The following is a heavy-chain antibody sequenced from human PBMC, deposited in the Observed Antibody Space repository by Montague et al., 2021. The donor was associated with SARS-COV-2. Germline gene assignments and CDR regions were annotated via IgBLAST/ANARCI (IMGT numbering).Heavy chain of an antibody. CDR3: ARAPTFYDVLTGHDSELYV. CDR2: GSHGRAT. D-gene: IGHD3-9*01. V-gene: IGHV4-34*01. CDR1: GGPLSGYF. J-gene: IGHJ3*01. Sequence: SETLSLTCGVSGGPLSGYFCRWIRHTHGNGLEWVGVGSHGRATKSNPTLTSRTTVSVDTSTNQISLNLNSVTAADTGVYYCARAPTFYDVLTGHDSELYVWGRGTMVIASS.